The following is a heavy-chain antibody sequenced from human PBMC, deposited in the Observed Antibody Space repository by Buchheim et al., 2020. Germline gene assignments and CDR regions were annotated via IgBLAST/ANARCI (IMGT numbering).Heavy chain of an antibody. CDR3: AKDLTMVRGVISKYYYGMDV. CDR1: GFTFSTYG. J-gene: IGHJ6*02. V-gene: IGHV3-23*01. Sequence: EVQLLESGGGLVQPGGSLRLSCVASGFTFSTYGMNWVRQVPGKGLEWVSSISGTAGTKHYADSVKGRSTISRDNSKSTLYLKMNNVRAEDTAVYYCAKDLTMVRGVISKYYYGMDVWGQGTT. CDR2: ISGTAGTK. D-gene: IGHD3-10*01.